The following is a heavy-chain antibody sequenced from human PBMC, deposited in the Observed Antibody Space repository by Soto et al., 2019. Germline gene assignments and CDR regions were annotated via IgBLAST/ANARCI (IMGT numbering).Heavy chain of an antibody. CDR3: AGYCSRGSCYYDY. CDR2: IWYDGSNK. CDR1: GFTFSSYG. D-gene: IGHD2-15*01. Sequence: QVQLVESGGGVVQPGRSLRLSCAASGFTFSSYGMHWVRQAPGKGLEWVAVIWYDGSNKYYADSVKGRFTISRDNSKNTLYLQMNSLRAEDTAVYYCAGYCSRGSCYYDYWGQGTLVTVSS. J-gene: IGHJ4*02. V-gene: IGHV3-33*01.